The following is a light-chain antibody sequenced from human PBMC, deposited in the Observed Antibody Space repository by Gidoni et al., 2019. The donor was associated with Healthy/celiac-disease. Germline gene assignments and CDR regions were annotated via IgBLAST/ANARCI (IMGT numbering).Light chain of an antibody. CDR2: AAS. CDR3: QHRSNWPPALT. Sequence: EIVLTQSPATLSLSPGERATLSCRASQSVSSYLAWYQQKPGQAPMLLIYAASSGSGTDFTLTTSSLEPEDFAVYSCQHRSNWPPALTFGGGTKVEIK. CDR1: QSVSSY. J-gene: IGKJ4*01. V-gene: IGKV3-11*01.